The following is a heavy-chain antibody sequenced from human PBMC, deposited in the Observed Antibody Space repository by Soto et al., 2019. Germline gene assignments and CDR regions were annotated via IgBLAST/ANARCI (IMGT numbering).Heavy chain of an antibody. V-gene: IGHV3-23*01. J-gene: IGHJ4*02. Sequence: SGGSLRLSCAASGFTFSSYAMSWVRQAPGKGLEWVPAISGSGGSTYYADSVKGRFTISRDNSKNTLYLQMNSLRAEDTAVYYCAKEFVGGLRYFDWLPDYWGQGTLVTVSS. D-gene: IGHD3-9*01. CDR1: GFTFSSYA. CDR3: AKEFVGGLRYFDWLPDY. CDR2: ISGSGGST.